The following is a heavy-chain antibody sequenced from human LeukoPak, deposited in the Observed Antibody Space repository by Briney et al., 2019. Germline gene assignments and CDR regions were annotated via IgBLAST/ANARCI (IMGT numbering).Heavy chain of an antibody. Sequence: SVRLSCTASGFTFGDYVMSWVRQAPGKGLEWVGFIRSKAYGGTTKNAASVKGRFTISSDDSRSIAYLQMNSLKTEDTAVYYCTRRYNYDSSGYYYVRDAFDIWGQGTMVTVSS. CDR2: IRSKAYGGTT. D-gene: IGHD3-22*01. CDR1: GFTFGDYV. CDR3: TRRYNYDSSGYYYVRDAFDI. J-gene: IGHJ3*02. V-gene: IGHV3-49*04.